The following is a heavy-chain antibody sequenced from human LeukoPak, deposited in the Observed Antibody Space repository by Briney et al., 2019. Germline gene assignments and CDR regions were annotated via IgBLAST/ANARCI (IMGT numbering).Heavy chain of an antibody. D-gene: IGHD6-13*01. J-gene: IGHJ4*02. V-gene: IGHV3-7*01. Sequence: GGSLRLSCAASGFTFSNYWMTWFRQTPGKGLEWVGNIKQDGSERYYVDSVKGRFTISRDNAKNSLYLQMNSLRAEDTAVYYCARDSYSSSWPIDYWGQGTLVTVSS. CDR2: IKQDGSER. CDR1: GFTFSNYW. CDR3: ARDSYSSSWPIDY.